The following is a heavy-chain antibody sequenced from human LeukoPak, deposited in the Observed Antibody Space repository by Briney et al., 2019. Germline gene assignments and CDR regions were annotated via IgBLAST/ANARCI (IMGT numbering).Heavy chain of an antibody. D-gene: IGHD3-3*01. CDR1: GYTFTSYG. V-gene: IGHV1-18*01. J-gene: IGHJ4*02. Sequence: GASVKVSCKASGYTFTSYGISWVRQAHGQGLEWMGWISAYNGNTNYAQKLQGRVPMTTDTSTSTAYMELRSLRSDDTAVYYCARDKDFWSGYKGGEFDYWGQGTLVTVSS. CDR2: ISAYNGNT. CDR3: ARDKDFWSGYKGGEFDY.